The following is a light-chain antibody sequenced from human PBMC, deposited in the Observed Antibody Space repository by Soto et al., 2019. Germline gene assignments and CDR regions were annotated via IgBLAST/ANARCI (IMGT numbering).Light chain of an antibody. Sequence: QSVLTQPPSASGPPGQRVTISCSGSVSNIGSNTVNWYQHLPGTAPRFLIYSNDQRPSGVPDRVSGSKSGTSASLAISGLQSEDEADYYCISYTSSSPYVFGTGTKLTVL. CDR3: ISYTSSSPYV. CDR1: VSNIGSNT. CDR2: SND. V-gene: IGLV1-44*01. J-gene: IGLJ1*01.